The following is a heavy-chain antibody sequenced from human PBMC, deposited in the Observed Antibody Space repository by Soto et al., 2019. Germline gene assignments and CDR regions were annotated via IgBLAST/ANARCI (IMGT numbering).Heavy chain of an antibody. Sequence: LSLTCTVSGGSIIDISYCWGWIRQPPGKGLQWIGCMFYSGATYYNPSLKNRVTLSVDTSNNEFSLKLVSVTAPDTAVYYCARHKSGSDWLDPWGQGTLVTVSS. CDR3: ARHKSGSDWLDP. D-gene: IGHD2-15*01. CDR2: MFYSGAT. V-gene: IGHV4-39*01. J-gene: IGHJ5*02. CDR1: GGSIIDISYC.